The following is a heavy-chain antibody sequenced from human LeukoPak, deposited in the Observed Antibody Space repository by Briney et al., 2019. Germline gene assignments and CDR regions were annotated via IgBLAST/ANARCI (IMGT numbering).Heavy chain of an antibody. D-gene: IGHD1-26*01. J-gene: IGHJ5*02. CDR1: GGSFSGYY. CDR3: ARSNAREPWYDP. CDR2: INHSGST. Sequence: SETLSLTCAVYGGSFSGYYWSWIRQPPGKGLEWIGEINHSGSTNYNPSLKSRVTISVDTSKNQFSLKLSSVTAADTAVYYCARSNAREPWYDPWGQGTLVTVSS. V-gene: IGHV4-34*01.